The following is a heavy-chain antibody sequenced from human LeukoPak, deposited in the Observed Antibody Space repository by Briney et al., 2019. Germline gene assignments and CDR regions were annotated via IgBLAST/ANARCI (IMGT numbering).Heavy chain of an antibody. CDR1: GFTLSSYS. J-gene: IGHJ4*02. CDR2: ISSSSSYI. D-gene: IGHD3-10*01. V-gene: IGHV3-21*01. Sequence: PGGSLRLSCAASGFTLSSYSMTWVRQAPGKGLEWVSSISSSSSYIYYADSVKGRFTISRDNAKNSLYLQMNSLRAEDTAVYYCAREYYGSGSYYLDYWGQGTLVTVSS. CDR3: AREYYGSGSYYLDY.